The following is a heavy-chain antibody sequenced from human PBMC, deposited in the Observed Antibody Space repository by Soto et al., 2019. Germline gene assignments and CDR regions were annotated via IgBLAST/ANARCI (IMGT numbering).Heavy chain of an antibody. J-gene: IGHJ6*02. D-gene: IGHD3-16*01. Sequence: QVQLVQSGPEMKKPGASVKVSCKTSGYTFTEFYIHWMRQVPGRGLEWMGWINARNDGTKFAEKFKVALTMTTDPSISTSYMELSSLTFDDTGVYYCARRLGGGGDYFYGMDVWGQGTAVTVSS. CDR2: INARNDGT. CDR3: ARRLGGGGDYFYGMDV. CDR1: GYTFTEFY. V-gene: IGHV1-2*02.